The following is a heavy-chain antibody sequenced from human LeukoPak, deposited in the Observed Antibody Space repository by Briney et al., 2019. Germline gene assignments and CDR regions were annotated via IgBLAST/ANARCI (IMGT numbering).Heavy chain of an antibody. J-gene: IGHJ6*02. CDR3: ARGVTMVRGALHGMDV. Sequence: KPSETLSLTCTVSGGSISSGGYYWSWIRQHPGKGLEWIGYIYYSGSTYYNPSLKSRVTISVDTSKNQFSLKLSSVTAADTAVYYCARGVTMVRGALHGMDVWGQGTTVTVSS. V-gene: IGHV4-31*03. D-gene: IGHD3-10*01. CDR2: IYYSGST. CDR1: GGSISSGGYY.